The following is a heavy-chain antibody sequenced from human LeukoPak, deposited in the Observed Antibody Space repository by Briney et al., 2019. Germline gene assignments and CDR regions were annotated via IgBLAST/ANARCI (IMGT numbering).Heavy chain of an antibody. V-gene: IGHV3-64*01. CDR3: TRGPGYDYVWGTYRADY. CDR1: GFIFYSYA. CDR2: ITSSGGST. J-gene: IGHJ4*02. D-gene: IGHD3-16*02. Sequence: PGGSLRLSCSASGFIFYSYAMHWVRQAPGRGLEYVAAITSSGGSTFHANSVKGRFTTSRDNSKNTLYLQMGSLRPEDMAVYFCTRGPGYDYVWGTYRADYWGQGTLVTVSS.